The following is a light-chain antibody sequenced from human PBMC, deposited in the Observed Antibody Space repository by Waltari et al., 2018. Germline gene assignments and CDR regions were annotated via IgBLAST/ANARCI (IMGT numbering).Light chain of an antibody. CDR1: ESVNSD. CDR3: QQYNKWPPT. V-gene: IGKV3-15*01. J-gene: IGKJ4*01. Sequence: EVLLTQSPVTLSVSPGEPATLSCRASESVNSDLAWYYQKPGQAPRLLMYASSARATGVPVRFTGSGFGTDFTLTISSLQSEDLGIYHCQQYNKWPPTFGGGTKVEIK. CDR2: ASS.